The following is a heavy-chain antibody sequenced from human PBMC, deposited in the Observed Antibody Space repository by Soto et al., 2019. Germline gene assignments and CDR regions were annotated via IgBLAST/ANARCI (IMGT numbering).Heavy chain of an antibody. Sequence: QVQLPQWGVGLLKPSETLSLTCAVYGGSFSGYYWSWIRQPPGKGLEWIGEINHSGSTNYNPSLKSRVTISVDTSKNQFSLKLSSVTAADTAVYYCARGRARGSSSPSDYWGQGTLVTVSS. J-gene: IGHJ4*02. D-gene: IGHD6-6*01. CDR3: ARGRARGSSSPSDY. CDR1: GGSFSGYY. V-gene: IGHV4-34*01. CDR2: INHSGST.